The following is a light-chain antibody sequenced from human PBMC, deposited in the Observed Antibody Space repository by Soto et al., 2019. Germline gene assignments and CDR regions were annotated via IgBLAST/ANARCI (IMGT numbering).Light chain of an antibody. Sequence: EIVLTQSPGTLSLSPGERATLSCRASQSLSNNFLAWYQQKLGQAPRLLIFAASSRATGIPDRFSGSGSGTDFTLTISRLEPEDCAVYYGQQYVSSPKTFGQGTKVEIK. CDR3: QQYVSSPKT. CDR2: AAS. V-gene: IGKV3-20*01. J-gene: IGKJ1*01. CDR1: QSLSNNF.